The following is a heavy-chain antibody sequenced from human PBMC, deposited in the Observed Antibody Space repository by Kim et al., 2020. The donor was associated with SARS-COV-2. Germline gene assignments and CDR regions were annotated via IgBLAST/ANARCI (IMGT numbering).Heavy chain of an antibody. CDR1: AFTFSNYG. Sequence: GGSLRLSCAASAFTFSNYGMNWVRQAPGKGLECVSSISTRSSYIFYADSVKGRFTISRDDAKSSLYLQMNSLRAEDTAVYYCARSDSGSLYYLDSWGQGTLVTVSS. J-gene: IGHJ4*02. D-gene: IGHD1-26*01. CDR3: ARSDSGSLYYLDS. V-gene: IGHV3-21*06. CDR2: ISTRSSYI.